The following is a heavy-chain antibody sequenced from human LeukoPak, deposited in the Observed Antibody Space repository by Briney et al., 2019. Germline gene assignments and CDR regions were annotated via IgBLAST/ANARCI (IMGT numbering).Heavy chain of an antibody. V-gene: IGHV3-11*01. D-gene: IGHD3-9*01. J-gene: IGHJ6*02. CDR1: GFTFSDYN. CDR2: ITNGGSTI. CDR3: ARSIGLTGGGVDV. Sequence: GGSLRLSPAASGFTFSDYNMNSVRQAPGKRLEWGSYITNGGSTIHHADSVKGRFTIYRDNAKKTLYLQMNSLRAEDTAVYYCARSIGLTGGGVDVWGQGTTVTVSS.